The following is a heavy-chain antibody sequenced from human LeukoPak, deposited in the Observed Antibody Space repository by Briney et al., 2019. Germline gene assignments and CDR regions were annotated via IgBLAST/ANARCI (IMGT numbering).Heavy chain of an antibody. CDR3: ARVTVAGSIENYFDY. D-gene: IGHD6-19*01. CDR1: GYTFISYY. J-gene: IGHJ4*02. CDR2: IIPILGIA. Sequence: SVKVSCKASGYTFISYYIHWVRQAPGQGLEWMGRIIPILGIANYAQKFQGRVTITADKSTSTAYMELSSLRSEDTAVYYCARVTVAGSIENYFDYWGQGTLVTVSS. V-gene: IGHV1-69*04.